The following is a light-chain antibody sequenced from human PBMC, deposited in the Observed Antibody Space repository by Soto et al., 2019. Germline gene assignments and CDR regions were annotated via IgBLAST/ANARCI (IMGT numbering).Light chain of an antibody. CDR3: QQYGDWPPET. CDR1: QSVRRN. Sequence: EVVLTQSPATLSVSPGDMTTLSCRARQSVRRNLSWYQQKPGQAPRRLIYGASTRATCVPARCSGSGDAAEFPRSSSSLQSEDVAVYYCQQYGDWPPETFGQGTKLDI. V-gene: IGKV3-15*01. J-gene: IGKJ2*01. CDR2: GAS.